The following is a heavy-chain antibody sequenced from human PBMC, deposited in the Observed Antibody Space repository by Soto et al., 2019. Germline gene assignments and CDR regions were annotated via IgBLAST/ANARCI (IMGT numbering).Heavy chain of an antibody. CDR1: GYTFTSYG. V-gene: IGHV1-18*01. CDR2: ISAYNDYT. D-gene: IGHD3-16*01. J-gene: IGHJ6*03. Sequence: QVQLVQSGAEVKKPGASVKVSCKASGYTFTSYGITWVRQAPGQGLEWMGWISAYNDYTNYAQKVQGRVTMTTDTSTGTAYLELRSLRSDDTAVYYCARDPSHPEGHSYYYMDVWGKGTTVTVSS. CDR3: ARDPSHPEGHSYYYMDV.